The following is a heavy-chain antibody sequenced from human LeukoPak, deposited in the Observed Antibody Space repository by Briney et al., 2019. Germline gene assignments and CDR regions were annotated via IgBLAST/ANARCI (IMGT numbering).Heavy chain of an antibody. Sequence: RGASVKVSCKASGYTFTSYDINWVRQATGQGLEWMGWMNPNSGNTGYAQKFQGRVTMTRNTSISTAYMELSSLRSEDTAVYYCARAWNYGDPFYYGMDVWGQGTTVTVSS. J-gene: IGHJ6*02. CDR3: ARAWNYGDPFYYGMDV. V-gene: IGHV1-8*01. CDR2: MNPNSGNT. D-gene: IGHD4-17*01. CDR1: GYTFTSYD.